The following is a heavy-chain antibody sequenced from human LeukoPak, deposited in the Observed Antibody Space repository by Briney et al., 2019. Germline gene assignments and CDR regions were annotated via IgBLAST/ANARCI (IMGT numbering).Heavy chain of an antibody. CDR1: GSTISIYW. Sequence: PGGSLRLSCTASGSTISIYWMSWVRQAPGKGLEWVANINQDGSKKYYVDSVKGRFTVSRDNVKNSVYLQMNSLRAEDTAVYSCARAVAAADSYWGRGTLVTVSS. CDR2: INQDGSKK. D-gene: IGHD6-13*01. J-gene: IGHJ4*02. CDR3: ARAVAAADSY. V-gene: IGHV3-7*04.